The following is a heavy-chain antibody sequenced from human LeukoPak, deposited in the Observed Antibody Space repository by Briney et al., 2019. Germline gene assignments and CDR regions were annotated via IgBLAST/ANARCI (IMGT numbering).Heavy chain of an antibody. CDR3: ARDRNTMVRGVVDAFDI. Sequence: SVKVSCKASGGTFSSYAISWVRQAPGQGLEWMGRIIPILGIANYAQKFQGRVTITADKSTSTAYMELSSLRSEDTAVYYCARDRNTMVRGVVDAFDIWGQGTMVTVSS. CDR2: IIPILGIA. V-gene: IGHV1-69*04. J-gene: IGHJ3*02. CDR1: GGTFSSYA. D-gene: IGHD3-10*01.